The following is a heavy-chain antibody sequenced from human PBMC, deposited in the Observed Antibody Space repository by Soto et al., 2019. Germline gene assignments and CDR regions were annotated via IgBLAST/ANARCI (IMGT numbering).Heavy chain of an antibody. CDR1: GGTFSSYA. D-gene: IGHD1-1*01. V-gene: IGHV1-69*13. CDR3: AREWRTPDAPLEYYYYYGMDV. CDR2: IIPIFGTA. J-gene: IGHJ6*02. Sequence: SVKVSCKASGGTFSSYAISWVRQAPGQGLEWMGGIIPIFGTANYAQKFQGRVTITADESTSTAYMELSSLRSEDTAVYYCAREWRTPDAPLEYYYYYGMDVWGQGTTVTVSS.